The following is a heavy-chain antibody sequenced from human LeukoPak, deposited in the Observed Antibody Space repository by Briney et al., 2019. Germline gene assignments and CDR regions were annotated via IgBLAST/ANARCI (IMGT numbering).Heavy chain of an antibody. Sequence: PSETLSLTCTVSGGSISSSSYYWGWIRQPPGKGLEWIGSIYYSGSTYYNPSLKSRVTISVDTSKNQFSLKLSSVTAADTAVYYCARVLEDYEYDYWGQGTLVTVSS. D-gene: IGHD4-17*01. CDR2: IYYSGST. CDR1: GGSISSSSYY. V-gene: IGHV4-39*07. CDR3: ARVLEDYEYDY. J-gene: IGHJ4*02.